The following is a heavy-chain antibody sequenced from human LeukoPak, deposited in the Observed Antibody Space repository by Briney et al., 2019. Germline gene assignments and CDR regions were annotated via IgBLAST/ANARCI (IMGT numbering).Heavy chain of an antibody. CDR2: ISSSSSYI. V-gene: IGHV3-21*01. D-gene: IGHD3-10*02. Sequence: GGSLRLSCAASGFTFSSYSMNWVRQAPGKGLEWVSSISSSSSYIYYADSVKGRFTISRDNAKNSLYLQMNSLRAEDTAVHYCAREIGSMVGHYYGMDVWGQGTTVTVSS. CDR3: AREIGSMVGHYYGMDV. CDR1: GFTFSSYS. J-gene: IGHJ6*02.